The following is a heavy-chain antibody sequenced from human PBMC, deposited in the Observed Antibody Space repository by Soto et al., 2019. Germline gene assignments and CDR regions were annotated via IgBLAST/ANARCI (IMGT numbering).Heavy chain of an antibody. Sequence: EVQLVESGGGLVQPGGSLKLSCAASGFTFSGSAMHWVRQASGKGLEWVGRIRSKANSYATAYAASVKGRFTISRDDSKNTAYLQMNSLKTEDTAVYYCTRQMWYYGSGLWYYGMYVWGQGTTVTVSS. J-gene: IGHJ6*02. CDR3: TRQMWYYGSGLWYYGMYV. D-gene: IGHD3-10*01. CDR2: IRSKANSYAT. CDR1: GFTFSGSA. V-gene: IGHV3-73*02.